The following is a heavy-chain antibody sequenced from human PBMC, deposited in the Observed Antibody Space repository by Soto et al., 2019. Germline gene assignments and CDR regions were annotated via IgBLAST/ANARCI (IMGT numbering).Heavy chain of an antibody. V-gene: IGHV4-31*03. Sequence: PSETLSLTCTVSGGSISSSSYYWGWIRQPPGKGLEWIGYIYYSGSTYYNPSLKSRVTISVDRPKNQFSLKLTSVTAADTAVYYCARVRGGGPFDDWGQGTLVTVSS. CDR2: IYYSGST. J-gene: IGHJ4*02. CDR3: ARVRGGGPFDD. CDR1: GGSISSSSYY. D-gene: IGHD1-26*01.